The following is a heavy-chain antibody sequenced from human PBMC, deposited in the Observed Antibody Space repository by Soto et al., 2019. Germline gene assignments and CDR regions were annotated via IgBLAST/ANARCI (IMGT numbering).Heavy chain of an antibody. D-gene: IGHD3-16*02. V-gene: IGHV1-69*06. CDR3: AMRHSCCFYRYFDY. Sequence: RQAQGRRLEWMAGTDTETGPGNHAQKFQGRLTVTADKSTGTVYMVLTKLSSEDTAVSYCAMRHSCCFYRYFDYWGQGTLVTVSS. J-gene: IGHJ4*02. CDR2: TDTETGPG.